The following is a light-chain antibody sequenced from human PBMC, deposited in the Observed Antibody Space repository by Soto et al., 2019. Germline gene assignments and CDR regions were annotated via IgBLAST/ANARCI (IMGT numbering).Light chain of an antibody. Sequence: EILLTQSPCTLSLSPGETATLSCRASQSVNSRYFAWYQKKPGQAPRLLIYGASSRATGVPDRFSGSGSGTDFSLTISRLEHDDFAVYYGQQYVSSHPWTFGQGTKLDIK. CDR2: GAS. CDR1: QSVNSRY. V-gene: IGKV3-20*01. CDR3: QQYVSSHPWT. J-gene: IGKJ1*01.